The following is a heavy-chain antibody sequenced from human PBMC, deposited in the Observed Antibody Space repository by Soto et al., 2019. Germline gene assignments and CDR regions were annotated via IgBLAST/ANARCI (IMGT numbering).Heavy chain of an antibody. V-gene: IGHV1-24*01. CDR2: FDPEVGET. CDR1: GYTLTELS. D-gene: IGHD6-13*01. CDR3: ARGGYSAAGPYYYYGMDV. Sequence: ASVKVSCKVSGYTLTELSMHWVRQAPGKGLEWMGGFDPEVGETIYAQKFQGRVTITADKSTDTAYMELSSLRSEDTAVYYCARGGYSAAGPYYYYGMDVWGQGTTVTVSS. J-gene: IGHJ6*02.